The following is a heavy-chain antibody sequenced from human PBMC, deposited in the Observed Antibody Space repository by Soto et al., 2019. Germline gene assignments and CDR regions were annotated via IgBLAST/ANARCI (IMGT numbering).Heavy chain of an antibody. CDR3: ARDQRYYGSGSYRYFDY. V-gene: IGHV4-39*02. CDR1: GDSISSRSYY. Sequence: SETLSLTCTVTGDSISSRSYYWGWIRQPPGKGLEWIGSIYYSGSTYNNPSLRSRVSMSIDTSKDQFSLKLKSVTAADTAVYYCARDQRYYGSGSYRYFDYWGQGTLVTVSS. J-gene: IGHJ4*02. CDR2: IYYSGST. D-gene: IGHD3-10*01.